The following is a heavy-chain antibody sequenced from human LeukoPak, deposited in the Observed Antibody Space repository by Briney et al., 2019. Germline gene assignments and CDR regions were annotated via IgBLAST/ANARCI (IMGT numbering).Heavy chain of an antibody. CDR2: IYHSGST. J-gene: IGHJ4*02. V-gene: IGHV4-38-2*02. D-gene: IGHD1-1*01. Sequence: PSETLSLTCTVSGYSISSGYYWGWIRQPPGKGLEWIGSIYHSGSTYYNPSLKSRVTISVDTSKNQFSLKLSSVTAADTAVYYCARETGDDRMFDYWGQGTLVTVSS. CDR1: GYSISSGYY. CDR3: ARETGDDRMFDY.